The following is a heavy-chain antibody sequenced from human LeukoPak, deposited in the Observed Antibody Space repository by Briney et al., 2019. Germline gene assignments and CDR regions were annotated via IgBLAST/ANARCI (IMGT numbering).Heavy chain of an antibody. J-gene: IGHJ6*02. CDR2: IYYSGST. CDR1: GVSISSSSYY. CDR3: ARGPPHYDFWSGYYGMDV. V-gene: IGHV4-61*01. Sequence: PSETLSLTCTVSGVSISSSSYYWSWIRQPPGKGLEWIGYIYYSGSTNYNPSLKSRVTISVDTSKNQFSLKLSSVTAADTAVYYCARGPPHYDFWSGYYGMDVWGQGTTVTVSS. D-gene: IGHD3-3*01.